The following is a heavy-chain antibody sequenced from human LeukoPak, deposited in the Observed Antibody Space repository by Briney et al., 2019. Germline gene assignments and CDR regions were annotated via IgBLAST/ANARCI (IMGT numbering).Heavy chain of an antibody. CDR2: ISYDGSNK. J-gene: IGHJ6*02. Sequence: GRSLRLSCAASGFTSSSYGMHWVRQAPGKGLEWVAVISYDGSNKYYADSVKGRFTISRDNSKNSLYLQMNSLRAEDTAVYYCAKDLYERMDVWGQGTTVTVSS. D-gene: IGHD3-3*01. CDR3: AKDLYERMDV. CDR1: GFTSSSYG. V-gene: IGHV3-30*18.